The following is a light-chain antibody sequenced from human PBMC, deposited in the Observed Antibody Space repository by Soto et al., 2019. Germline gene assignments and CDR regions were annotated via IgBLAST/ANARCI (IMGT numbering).Light chain of an antibody. V-gene: IGKV3-20*01. CDR3: QQYSSSPRT. CDR2: GAS. Sequence: EIVLTQSPGTLSLSPGERATLSCRASQSVTNNLLAWYRQSPGQGPRLLIWGASNRAGGTPDRFSGSGSGTDFTLTISRLEPEDFAVYYCQQYSSSPRTFGQGTKLEIK. J-gene: IGKJ2*01. CDR1: QSVTNNL.